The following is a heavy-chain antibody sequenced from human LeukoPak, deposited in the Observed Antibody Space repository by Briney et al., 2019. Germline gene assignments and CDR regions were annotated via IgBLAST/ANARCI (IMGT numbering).Heavy chain of an antibody. CDR1: GGSISSYY. Sequence: SETLSPTCTVSGGSISSYYWTWIRQPPGKGLEWIGYIYYSGSTNYNPSLKSRVTISVDTSKNQFSLKLSSVTAADTAVYYCARHRFDRYYYYYGMDVWGQGTTVTVSS. J-gene: IGHJ6*02. D-gene: IGHD3-10*01. CDR3: ARHRFDRYYYYYGMDV. CDR2: IYYSGST. V-gene: IGHV4-59*08.